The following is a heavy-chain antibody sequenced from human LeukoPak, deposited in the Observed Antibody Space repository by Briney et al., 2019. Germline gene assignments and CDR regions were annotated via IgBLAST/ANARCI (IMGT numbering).Heavy chain of an antibody. CDR3: ARLRSPFNWFDP. CDR1: GGTFSSYA. J-gene: IGHJ5*02. V-gene: IGHV1-69*13. Sequence: ASVKVSCKASGGTFSSYAISWVRQAPGQGLEWMGGIIPIFGTANYAQKFQGRVTITADESTSTAYMELSSLRSEDTAVYYCARLRSPFNWFDPWGQGTLVTVSS. CDR2: IIPIFGTA.